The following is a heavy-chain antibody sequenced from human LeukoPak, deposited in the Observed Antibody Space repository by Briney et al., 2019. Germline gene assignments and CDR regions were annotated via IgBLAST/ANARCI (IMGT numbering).Heavy chain of an antibody. CDR3: ARGLISEDSSGDYFDY. Sequence: WETLSLTCAVYGGSFSGYYWSWIRQPPGKGLEWIGEINHSGSTNYNPSLKSRVTISVDTSKNQFSLKLSSVTAADTAVYYCARGLISEDSSGDYFDYWGQGTLVTVSS. D-gene: IGHD3-22*01. CDR1: GGSFSGYY. V-gene: IGHV4-34*01. CDR2: INHSGST. J-gene: IGHJ4*02.